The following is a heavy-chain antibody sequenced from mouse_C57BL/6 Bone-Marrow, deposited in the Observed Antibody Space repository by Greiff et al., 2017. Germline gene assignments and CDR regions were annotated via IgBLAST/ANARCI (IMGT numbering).Heavy chain of an antibody. CDR1: GYTFTSYW. CDR2: IDPSDSYT. CDR3: AGRPNGYRESGYFDV. J-gene: IGHJ1*03. Sequence: QVQLQQPGAELVMPGASVKLSCKASGYTFTSYWMHWVKQRPGQGLEWIGEIDPSDSYTNYNQKFKGKSTLTVDKSSSTAYMQLSSLTSEDYAAYYYAGRPNGYRESGYFDVWGTGTTVTVSS. V-gene: IGHV1-69*01. D-gene: IGHD2-2*01.